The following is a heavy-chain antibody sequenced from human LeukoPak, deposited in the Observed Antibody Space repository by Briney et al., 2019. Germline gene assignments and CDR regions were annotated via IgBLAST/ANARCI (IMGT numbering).Heavy chain of an antibody. Sequence: ASVEVSCKASGGTFSSYAISWVRQAPGQGLEWMGRIIPILGIANYAQKFQGRVTITADKSTSTAYMELSSLRSEDTAVYYCARGMYCSSTSCYEYYYYYYGMDVWGQGTTVTVSS. CDR3: ARGMYCSSTSCYEYYYYYYGMDV. CDR2: IIPILGIA. V-gene: IGHV1-69*04. CDR1: GGTFSSYA. J-gene: IGHJ6*02. D-gene: IGHD2-2*01.